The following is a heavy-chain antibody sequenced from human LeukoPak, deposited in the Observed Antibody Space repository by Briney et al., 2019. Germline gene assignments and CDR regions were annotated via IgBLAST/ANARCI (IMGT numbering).Heavy chain of an antibody. CDR2: FSAYNGNT. Sequence: ASVKVSCKASGYTFTNYGITWVRQAPGQGLEWMGWFSAYNGNTNYAQKLQDRVTMTTDTSTNTAYMELKSLRSEDTAVYFCARGVSGTEGLFEYWGQGTLVTVSS. CDR3: ARGVSGTEGLFEY. V-gene: IGHV1-18*01. CDR1: GYTFTNYG. J-gene: IGHJ4*02. D-gene: IGHD3-3*01.